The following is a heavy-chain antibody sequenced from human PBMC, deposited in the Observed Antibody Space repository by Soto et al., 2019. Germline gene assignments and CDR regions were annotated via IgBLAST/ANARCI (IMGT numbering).Heavy chain of an antibody. CDR1: GYSFTSYW. Sequence: PGESLKISCKGSGYSFTSYWISWVRQMPGKGLEWMGRIDPSDSYTNYSPSFQGHVTISADKSISTAYLQWSSLKASDTAMYYCAGHRQYCSSTSCYMLLDYWGQGTLVTVSS. CDR2: IDPSDSYT. J-gene: IGHJ4*02. D-gene: IGHD2-2*02. CDR3: AGHRQYCSSTSCYMLLDY. V-gene: IGHV5-10-1*01.